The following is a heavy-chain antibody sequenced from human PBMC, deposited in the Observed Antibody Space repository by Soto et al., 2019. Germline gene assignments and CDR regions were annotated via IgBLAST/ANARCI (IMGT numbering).Heavy chain of an antibody. CDR3: ARDGGYSYGSLDY. Sequence: GASVKVSCKASGYTFTNYYIHWVRQAPGQGLEWMGIVTPSGGGTKYAQQFRGRVTMTTDTSTSTVFMALTSLRSDDTAVYYCARDGGYSYGSLDYWGQGTLVTVSS. CDR2: VTPSGGGT. CDR1: GYTFTNYY. D-gene: IGHD5-18*01. V-gene: IGHV1-46*01. J-gene: IGHJ4*02.